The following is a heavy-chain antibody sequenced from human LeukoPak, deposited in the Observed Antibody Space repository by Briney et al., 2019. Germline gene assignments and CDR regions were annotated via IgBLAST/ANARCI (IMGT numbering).Heavy chain of an antibody. CDR2: ISFSGNSI. Sequence: GGSLRLSCAASGFSFSSYEMNWVRQAPGKELEWVSYISFSGNSIYYADSVKGRFTISRDNAKNSLYLQMNSLRAEDTAVYYCARDRYCSTTSCSPTGLAYWGQGTLVTVSS. J-gene: IGHJ4*02. V-gene: IGHV3-48*03. CDR1: GFSFSSYE. D-gene: IGHD2-2*01. CDR3: ARDRYCSTTSCSPTGLAY.